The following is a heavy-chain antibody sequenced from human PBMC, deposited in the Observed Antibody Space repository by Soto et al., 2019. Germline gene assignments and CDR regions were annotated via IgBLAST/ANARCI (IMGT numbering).Heavy chain of an antibody. CDR2: IYYRSKWFH. CDR1: GDSVSINGAC. CDR3: ARVHCSAGTCLDGLDF. V-gene: IGHV6-1*01. Sequence: QTLSLTCVISGDSVSINGACWNWIRQSPSRGLQWLGRIYYRSKWFHDYAASVESRMAINPDTSRNQFSLQLNYVTPEDTAVYYCARVHCSAGTCLDGLDFWGQGTTVTVSS. J-gene: IGHJ6*02. D-gene: IGHD2-15*01.